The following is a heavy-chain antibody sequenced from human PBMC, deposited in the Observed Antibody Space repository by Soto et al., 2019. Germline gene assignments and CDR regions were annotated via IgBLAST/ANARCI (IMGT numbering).Heavy chain of an antibody. Sequence: VQLLESGGDLVQPRGSLRLSCVASGFILNNYAMSWVRQAPGKGLEWVSTIGGTDGDSDGVPWYEDSVKGRFTISRDSSANTLFLHMDNLRAEDSALYYCVKRGRNWGAFDFWAQGTTVVVSS. CDR2: IGGTDGDSDGVP. CDR1: GFILNNYA. J-gene: IGHJ3*01. CDR3: VKRGRNWGAFDF. V-gene: IGHV3-23*01. D-gene: IGHD7-27*01.